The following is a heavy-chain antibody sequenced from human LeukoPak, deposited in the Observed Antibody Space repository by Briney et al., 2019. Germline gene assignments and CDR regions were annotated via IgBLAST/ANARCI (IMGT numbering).Heavy chain of an antibody. CDR3: VVVSYYYDTSGYVDS. CDR1: GFTFSNFG. J-gene: IGHJ4*02. V-gene: IGHV3-21*01. Sequence: PGGSLRLSCAASGFTFSNFGMHWVRQAPGKGLEWVSSITASSTAIYSADSVKGRFTISRDNAKNTLYLQMNSLRAEDTAVYYCVVVSYYYDTSGYVDSWGQGTLVTVSS. CDR2: ITASSTAI. D-gene: IGHD3-22*01.